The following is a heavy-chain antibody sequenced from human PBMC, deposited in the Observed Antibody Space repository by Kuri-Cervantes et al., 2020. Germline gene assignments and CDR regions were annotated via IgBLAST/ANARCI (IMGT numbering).Heavy chain of an antibody. J-gene: IGHJ4*02. CDR3: ARPMDRRSSSWYVGLDY. CDR1: GYTFTSYA. Sequence: ASVKVSCKASGYTFTSYAMHWVRQAPGQRPEWMGWMNPNSGNTGYAQKFQGRVTMTRNTSISTAYMELSSLRSEDTAVYYCARPMDRRSSSWYVGLDYWGQGTLVTVSS. V-gene: IGHV1-8*02. D-gene: IGHD6-13*01. CDR2: MNPNSGNT.